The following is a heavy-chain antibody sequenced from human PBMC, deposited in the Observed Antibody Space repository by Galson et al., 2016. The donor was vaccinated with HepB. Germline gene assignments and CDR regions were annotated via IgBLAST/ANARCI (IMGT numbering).Heavy chain of an antibody. J-gene: IGHJ5*02. CDR3: ARGRRDSSGDNYEWVDP. D-gene: IGHD5-24*01. CDR1: GGTFSSYA. V-gene: IGHV1-69*13. CDR2: IIPILGTA. Sequence: SVKVSCKASGGTFSSYAISWVRQAPGQGLEWMGGIIPILGTANYAQTFQGRVTITADESTSTTYMGLSSLRSEDTAVYYCARGRRDSSGDNYEWVDPWGQGTLVTVSS.